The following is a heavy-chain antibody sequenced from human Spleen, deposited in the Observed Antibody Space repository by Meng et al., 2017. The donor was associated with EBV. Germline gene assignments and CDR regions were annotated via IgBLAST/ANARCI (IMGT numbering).Heavy chain of an antibody. V-gene: IGHV3-30*18. CDR2: ISYDENNK. J-gene: IGHJ4*02. D-gene: IGHD3-10*01. CDR3: VKFSFGVADTY. Sequence: VQLCGSGGGVIQPGRPLDLACAAAGFTFSAYGMHWVRPAPGKGLEWVAVISYDENNKYYADSVKGRCTISRDNNKETLYLQMNSLRVEDTAVYYCVKFSFGVADTYWGQGTLVTVSS. CDR1: GFTFSAYG.